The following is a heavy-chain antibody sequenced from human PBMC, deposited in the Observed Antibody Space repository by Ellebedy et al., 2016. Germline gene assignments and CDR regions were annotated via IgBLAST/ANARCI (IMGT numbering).Heavy chain of an antibody. V-gene: IGHV4-4*02. J-gene: IGHJ4*02. D-gene: IGHD3-10*01. CDR2: MYHSGRT. Sequence: SETLSLTCAVSGDSISSSRWWTCVRQSPGKGLYWIGEMYHSGRTNFNPSLKSRVTMSVDKSRNQFSLKLTSVTAADTAVYYCARGGSWAFDYWGRGTLVTVSS. CDR1: GDSISSSRW. CDR3: ARGGSWAFDY.